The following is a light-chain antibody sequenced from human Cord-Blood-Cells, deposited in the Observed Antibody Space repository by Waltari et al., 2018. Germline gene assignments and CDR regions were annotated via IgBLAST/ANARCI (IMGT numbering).Light chain of an antibody. CDR2: DVS. J-gene: IGLJ3*02. Sequence: QSALTQPASVSGSPGQSITISCTGTRSDVAGSNYVSWYQQHPGKAPKLMIYDVSKRPSGVSNRFSGSKSGNTASLTISGLQAEDEADYYCSSYTSSSTLVFGGGTKLTVL. V-gene: IGLV2-14*01. CDR1: RSDVAGSNY. CDR3: SSYTSSSTLV.